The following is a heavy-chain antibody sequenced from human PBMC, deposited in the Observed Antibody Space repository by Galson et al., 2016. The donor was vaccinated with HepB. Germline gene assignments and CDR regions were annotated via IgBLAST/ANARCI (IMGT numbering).Heavy chain of an antibody. D-gene: IGHD3-10*01. J-gene: IGHJ4*02. Sequence: SVKVSCKASGGTLRTYAVSWVRQAPGQGLEWMGAIFTVFGTADLAQNFHGRVTITADKSTSTAYMELSGLRPDDTAVYFCAGGYIRESLNTWGQGTLVPVSS. CDR3: AGGYIRESLNT. CDR1: GGTLRTYA. CDR2: IFTVFGTA. V-gene: IGHV1-69*06.